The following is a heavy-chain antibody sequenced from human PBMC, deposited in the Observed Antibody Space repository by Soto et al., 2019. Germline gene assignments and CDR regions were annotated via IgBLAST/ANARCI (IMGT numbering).Heavy chain of an antibody. J-gene: IGHJ4*02. CDR1: GGTFSSYA. D-gene: IGHD1-1*01. CDR3: ARLQRGSVQTRDC. V-gene: IGHV1-69*13. Sequence: WXSVKVSCKASGGTFSSYAISWVRQAPGQGLEWMGGIIPIFGTANYAQKFQGRVTITADESTSTDYMELSSLRSEDTAVYYCARLQRGSVQTRDCWGQGPLVTVSS. CDR2: IIPIFGTA.